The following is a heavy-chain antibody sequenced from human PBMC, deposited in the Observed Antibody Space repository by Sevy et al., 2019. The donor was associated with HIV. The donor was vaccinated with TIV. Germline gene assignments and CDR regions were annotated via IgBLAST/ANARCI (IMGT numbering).Heavy chain of an antibody. CDR1: GFTFDDYA. J-gene: IGHJ6*02. V-gene: IGHV3-9*01. Sequence: GGSLRLSCAASGFTFDDYAMHWVRQAPGKGLEWVSGISWNSGSIGYADSVKGRFTISRDNAKNSLYLQMNSLKAEDTALYNCAKDIGRRITIFGVVIWAGMDVWGQGTTVTVSS. D-gene: IGHD3-3*01. CDR3: AKDIGRRITIFGVVIWAGMDV. CDR2: ISWNSGSI.